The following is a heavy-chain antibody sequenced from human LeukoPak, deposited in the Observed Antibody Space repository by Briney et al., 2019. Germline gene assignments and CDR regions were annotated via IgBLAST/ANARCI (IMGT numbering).Heavy chain of an antibody. CDR1: GGSISSYY. Sequence: PSETLSLTCTVSGGSISSYYWSWIRQPPGKGLEWIGYIYYSGSTNYNPSLKSRVTISVDTSKNQFSLKLSSVTAADTAVYYCARYRPYYYDSSGSSFFQHWGQGTLVTVSS. D-gene: IGHD3-22*01. V-gene: IGHV4-59*01. J-gene: IGHJ1*01. CDR3: ARYRPYYYDSSGSSFFQH. CDR2: IYYSGST.